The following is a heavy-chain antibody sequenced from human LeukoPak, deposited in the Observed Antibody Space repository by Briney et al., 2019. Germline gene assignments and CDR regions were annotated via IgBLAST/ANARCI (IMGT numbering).Heavy chain of an antibody. V-gene: IGHV3-23*01. J-gene: IGHJ6*03. CDR1: GFTFSSYA. CDR3: AKDQTYGSMDV. CDR2: MSVIGGST. D-gene: IGHD4-17*01. Sequence: GGSLRLSCAASGFTFSSYAMTWVRQAPGKGLEWVSAMSVIGGSTYYADSVKGRFTISRDNSKNTLCLQMNSLRAEDTAVYYCAKDQTYGSMDVWGKGITVTVSS.